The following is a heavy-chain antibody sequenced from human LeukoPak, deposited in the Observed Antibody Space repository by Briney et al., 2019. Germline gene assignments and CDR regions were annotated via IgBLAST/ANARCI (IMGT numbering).Heavy chain of an antibody. CDR1: GGTFSSYA. CDR3: ARGLPGRYSSSWPEYFQH. Sequence: SVKVSCKASGGTFSSYAISWVRQAPGQGLEWMGGIIPIFGTANYAQKFQGRVTITADKSTSTAYLELSSLRSEDTAVYYCARGLPGRYSSSWPEYFQHWGQGTLVTVSS. D-gene: IGHD6-13*01. CDR2: IIPIFGTA. J-gene: IGHJ1*01. V-gene: IGHV1-69*06.